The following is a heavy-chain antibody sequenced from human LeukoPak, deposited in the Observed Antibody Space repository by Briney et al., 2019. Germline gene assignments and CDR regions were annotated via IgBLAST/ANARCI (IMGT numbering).Heavy chain of an antibody. J-gene: IGHJ5*02. CDR2: ISSDGSST. Sequence: GGSLRLSCAASGITFSGYWMHWVRQAPGKGLVWVARISSDGSSTNYADSVKGRFTISRDNAKNTLYVQMDSLRAEDTAVYYCARAPMGGYTYIMGSWGQGTLVIVSS. CDR3: ARAPMGGYTYIMGS. V-gene: IGHV3-74*01. D-gene: IGHD5-18*01. CDR1: GITFSGYW.